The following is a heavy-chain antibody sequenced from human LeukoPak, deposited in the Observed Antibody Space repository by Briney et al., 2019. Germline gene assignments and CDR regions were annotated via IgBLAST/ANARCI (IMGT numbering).Heavy chain of an antibody. CDR2: ISGDGGST. J-gene: IGHJ3*02. V-gene: IGHV3-43*02. D-gene: IGHD2-2*01. CDR1: GFTFDDYA. CDR3: ASPADSVAFDI. Sequence: QSGGSLRLSCAASGFTFDDYAMHWVRQAPGKGLEWVSLISGDGGSTYYADSAKGRFTISRDNSKNSLYLQMNSLRTEDTALYYCASPADSVAFDIWGQGTMVTVSS.